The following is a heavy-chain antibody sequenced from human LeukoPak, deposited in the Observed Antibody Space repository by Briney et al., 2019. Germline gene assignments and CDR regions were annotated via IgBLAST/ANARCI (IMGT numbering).Heavy chain of an antibody. CDR2: IIPILGIA. D-gene: IGHD3-22*01. V-gene: IGHV1-69*04. CDR1: GGTFSSYA. J-gene: IGHJ6*02. CDR3: ARSMIVAGSDYYYYGMDI. Sequence: SVKVSCKASGGTFSSYAISWVRQAPGQGLEWMGRIIPILGIANYAQKFQGRVTITADKSTSTAYMELSSLRSEDTAVYYCARSMIVAGSDYYYYGMDIWGQGTTVTVSS.